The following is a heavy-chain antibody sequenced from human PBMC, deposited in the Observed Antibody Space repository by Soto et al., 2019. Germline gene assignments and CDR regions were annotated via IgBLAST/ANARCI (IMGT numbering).Heavy chain of an antibody. CDR3: ARDYYDSSGHFDY. D-gene: IGHD3-22*01. CDR2: INPNSGGT. J-gene: IGHJ4*02. CDR1: GYTFTGYY. Sequence: EASVKVSCKASGYTFTGYYMHWVRQAPGQGLEWMGWINPNSGGTNYAQKFQGWVTMTRDTSISTAYMELSRLRSDDTAVYYCARDYYDSSGHFDYWGQGTLVTVS. V-gene: IGHV1-2*04.